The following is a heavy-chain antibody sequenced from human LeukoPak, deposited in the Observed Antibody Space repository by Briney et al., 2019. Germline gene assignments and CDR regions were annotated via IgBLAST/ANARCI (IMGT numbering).Heavy chain of an antibody. CDR2: ISYDGSNK. V-gene: IGHV3-30*03. CDR3: ARDGEYCSAGCTSHSYSYGLDV. CDR1: GFTLSTYG. D-gene: IGHD2-15*01. Sequence: ALKLSFAASGFTLSTYGMHLGRQAPSKGPEGVTVISYDGSNKYYADSVKGRFTISRDDSKNTVYLQMNSLRAGDTSVYYCARDGEYCSAGCTSHSYSYGLDVWGQGTTVTVSS. J-gene: IGHJ6*02.